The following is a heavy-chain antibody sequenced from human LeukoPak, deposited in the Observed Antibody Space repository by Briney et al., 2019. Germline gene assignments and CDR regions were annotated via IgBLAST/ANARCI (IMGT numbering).Heavy chain of an antibody. CDR1: GYTDNRFG. Sequence: ASVKVSCKTSGYTDNRFGIAWVRQAPGQGLKWIGWISSDNGNTQYADKLQGRVSMTTDRSTNTAYMEVRSLRSDDTAVYFCANVAKGRYFFYYMDVWGKGTTVTVSS. CDR2: ISSDNGNT. CDR3: ANVAKGRYFFYYMDV. J-gene: IGHJ6*03. V-gene: IGHV1-18*01.